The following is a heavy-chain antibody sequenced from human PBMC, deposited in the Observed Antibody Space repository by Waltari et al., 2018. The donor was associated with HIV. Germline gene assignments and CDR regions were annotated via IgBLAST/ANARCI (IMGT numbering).Heavy chain of an antibody. V-gene: IGHV3-21*04. CDR1: GFDFSRFS. CDR2: LRRDTYEA. Sequence: LVQSGGGEVPEGGSLLLSCSGSGFDFSRFSLNWVRQTPRRGLEWVASLRRDTYEANYLASVRVRFTISRDNARSSAFLEMTGLRVEDTATYYCVRDDPGYVPIDYWGQGSQVIVS. D-gene: IGHD2-15*01. J-gene: IGHJ4*02. CDR3: VRDDPGYVPIDY.